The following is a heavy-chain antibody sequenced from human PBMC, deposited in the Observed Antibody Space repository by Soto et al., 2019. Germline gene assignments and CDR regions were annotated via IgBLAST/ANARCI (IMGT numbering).Heavy chain of an antibody. CDR1: GGSISSYY. V-gene: IGHV4-59*08. D-gene: IGHD1-1*01. CDR3: ARRYGYSFDY. J-gene: IGHJ4*02. Sequence: QVQLQESGPGLVKPSETLSLTCTVSGGSISSYYWSWIRQPPGKGLEWIGYIYYSGNTNYNPSLKSRVTISVDTSKNQFSLKLSSVTDADTAVYYCARRYGYSFDYWGQGTLVTVSS. CDR2: IYYSGNT.